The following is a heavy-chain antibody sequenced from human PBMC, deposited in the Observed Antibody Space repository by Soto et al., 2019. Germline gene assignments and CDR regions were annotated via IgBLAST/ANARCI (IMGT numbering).Heavy chain of an antibody. CDR3: AKDRLDLPGSWFDP. V-gene: IGHV3-23*01. Sequence: EVQLLESGGGLVQPGGSLRLSCAASGFTFSSYAMSWVRQAPGTGLEWVSAISGSGGSTYYADSVKGRFTISRDNSKNTLYLQMNILRAEDTAVYYCAKDRLDLPGSWFDPWGQGNLVTVSS. CDR2: ISGSGGST. CDR1: GFTFSSYA. J-gene: IGHJ5*02. D-gene: IGHD6-25*01.